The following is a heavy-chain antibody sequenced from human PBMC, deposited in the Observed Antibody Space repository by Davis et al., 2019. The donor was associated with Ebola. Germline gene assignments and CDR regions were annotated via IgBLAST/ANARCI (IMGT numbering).Heavy chain of an antibody. Sequence: SETLSLTCAVYGGSFSGYYWSWIRQPPGKGLEWIGHMYYSGSTNYNPSLKSRVTISVDTSKNQFSRKLSSVTAADTAVYYCARRSSSSFDYWGQGTLVTVSS. CDR3: ARRSSSSFDY. J-gene: IGHJ4*02. D-gene: IGHD6-6*01. V-gene: IGHV4-34*01. CDR1: GGSFSGYY. CDR2: MYYSGST.